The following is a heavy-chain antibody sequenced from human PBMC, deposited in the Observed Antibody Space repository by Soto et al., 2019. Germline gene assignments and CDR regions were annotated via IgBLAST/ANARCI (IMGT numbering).Heavy chain of an antibody. CDR1: GGTFSSYT. D-gene: IGHD3-10*01. V-gene: IGHV1-69*02. J-gene: IGHJ4*02. Sequence: QVQLVQSGAEVKKPGSSVKVSCKASGGTFSSYTISWVRQAPGQGLEWMGRIIPILGIANYAQKFQGRVTSTADKSTSTAYMELSSLRSEDTAVYYCARHYVSGSYQNLDYWGQGTLVTVSS. CDR3: ARHYVSGSYQNLDY. CDR2: IIPILGIA.